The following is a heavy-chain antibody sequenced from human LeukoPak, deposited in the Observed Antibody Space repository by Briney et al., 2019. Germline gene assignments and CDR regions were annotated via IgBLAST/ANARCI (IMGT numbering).Heavy chain of an antibody. Sequence: GGSLRLSCAASGFTFSTYAMSWVRQAPGKGLEWVSDISDSGGSTYYADSVKGRFTISRDNSKNTLYLQMNSLRAEDTAVYYCAKGAALGIDYWGQGTLVTVSS. V-gene: IGHV3-23*01. J-gene: IGHJ4*02. CDR3: AKGAALGIDY. CDR2: ISDSGGST. D-gene: IGHD3-10*01. CDR1: GFTFSTYA.